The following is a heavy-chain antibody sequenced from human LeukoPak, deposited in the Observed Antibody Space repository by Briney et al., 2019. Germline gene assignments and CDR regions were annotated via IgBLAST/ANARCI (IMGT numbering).Heavy chain of an antibody. V-gene: IGHV3-69-1*02. CDR3: ARDGGEWYFDL. Sequence: GGSLRLSCAASGFTLSSYWMHWVRQVPGKGLEWVSYISSSNTIYYADSVKGRFTISRDNAKNSLYLQMNSLRVEDTAVYYCARDGGEWYFDLWGRGALVTVSS. D-gene: IGHD2-15*01. CDR1: GFTLSSYW. J-gene: IGHJ2*01. CDR2: ISSSNTI.